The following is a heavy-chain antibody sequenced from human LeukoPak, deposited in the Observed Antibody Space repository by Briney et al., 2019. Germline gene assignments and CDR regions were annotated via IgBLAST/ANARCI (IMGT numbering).Heavy chain of an antibody. D-gene: IGHD2-15*01. V-gene: IGHV3-30-3*01. CDR1: GFTFSSYA. J-gene: IGHJ4*02. CDR2: ISYDRSNK. CDR3: ARADCSGGSCYSFFDY. Sequence: GGSLRLSCAASGFTFSSYAMHWVRQAPGKGLEWVAVISYDRSNKYYADSVKGRFTISRDNSKNTLYLQMNSLRAEDTAVYYCARADCSGGSCYSFFDYWGQGTLVTVSS.